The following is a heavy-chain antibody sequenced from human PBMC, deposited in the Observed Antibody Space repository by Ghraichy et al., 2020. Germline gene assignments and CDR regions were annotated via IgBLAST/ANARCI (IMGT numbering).Heavy chain of an antibody. J-gene: IGHJ6*01. CDR3: AKALHYDFWSGYAYYAMDV. Sequence: GGSLRLSWAACGLTFSPYVIWWLVQALRMELEWVSGISGGGDSTLHADSVKGRFTISRDNSKSTLYLQMNSLTAEDTAVYYCAKALHYDFWSGYAYYAMDVWGQGTTVTVSS. CDR1: GLTFSPYV. D-gene: IGHD3-3*01. CDR2: ISGGGDST. V-gene: IGHV3-23*01.